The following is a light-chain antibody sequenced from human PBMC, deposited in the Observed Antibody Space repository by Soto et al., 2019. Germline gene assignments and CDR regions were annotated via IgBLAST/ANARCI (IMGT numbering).Light chain of an antibody. V-gene: IGKV3-20*01. Sequence: IVMTQYPATLSVSPGERATLSCRASQSISSNLAWYQQKPGQAPRLVIYDASTRATGIPDRFSGSGSGTDFTLTISRLEPEDFAVYYCQQYGSSPGITFGQGTRLAIK. CDR3: QQYGSSPGIT. J-gene: IGKJ5*01. CDR2: DAS. CDR1: QSISSN.